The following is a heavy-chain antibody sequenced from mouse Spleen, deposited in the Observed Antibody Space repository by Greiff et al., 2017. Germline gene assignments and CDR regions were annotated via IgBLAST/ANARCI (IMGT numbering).Heavy chain of an antibody. CDR1: GFTFSSYG. V-gene: IGHV5-6*01. CDR3: ARHVGNFYAMDY. Sequence: EVQGVESGGDLVKPGGSLKLSCAASGFTFSSYGMSWVRQTPDKRLEWVATISSGGSYTYYPDSVKGRFTISRDNAKNTLYLQMSSLKSEDTAMYYCARHVGNFYAMDYWGQGTSVTVSS. J-gene: IGHJ4*01. CDR2: ISSGGSYT.